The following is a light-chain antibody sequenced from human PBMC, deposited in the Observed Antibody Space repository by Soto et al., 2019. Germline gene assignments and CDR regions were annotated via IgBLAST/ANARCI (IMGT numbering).Light chain of an antibody. J-gene: IGKJ1*01. Sequence: EIVLTQSPATLSLSPGERATLSCRASQSVSNNYLAWYQQKPGQAPRLLIYGASSRATGIPDRFSGSGSGTDFTLTISRLEPEDFAVYYCQQYGSYPQTFGQGTKVDIK. CDR1: QSVSNNY. CDR2: GAS. CDR3: QQYGSYPQT. V-gene: IGKV3-20*01.